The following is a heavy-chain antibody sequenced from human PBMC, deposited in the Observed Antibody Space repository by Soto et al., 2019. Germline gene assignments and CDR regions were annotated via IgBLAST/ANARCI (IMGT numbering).Heavy chain of an antibody. CDR2: INSDGSST. V-gene: IGHV3-74*01. Sequence: GGSLRLSCAASGFTFSSYWMHWVRQAPGKGLVWVSRINSDGSSTSYADSVKGRFTISRDNAKNTLYLQMNSLRAEDTAVYYCARDLTAGVVTYYYYYGMDVWGQGTTVTVSS. CDR3: ARDLTAGVVTYYYYYGMDV. J-gene: IGHJ6*02. CDR1: GFTFSSYW. D-gene: IGHD3-3*01.